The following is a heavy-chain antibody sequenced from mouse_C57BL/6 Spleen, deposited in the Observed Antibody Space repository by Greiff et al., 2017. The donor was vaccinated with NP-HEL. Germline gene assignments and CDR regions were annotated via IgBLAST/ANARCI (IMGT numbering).Heavy chain of an antibody. CDR2: IDPSDSYT. Sequence: QVQLQQPGAELVMPGASVKLSCKASGYTFTSYWMHWVKQRPGQGLEWIGEIDPSDSYTNYNQKFKGKSTLTVDKSSSTAYMQLSSLTSEDSAVYYCARTGNWGRFAYWGQGTLVTVSA. D-gene: IGHD4-1*01. CDR3: ARTGNWGRFAY. CDR1: GYTFTSYW. V-gene: IGHV1-69*01. J-gene: IGHJ3*01.